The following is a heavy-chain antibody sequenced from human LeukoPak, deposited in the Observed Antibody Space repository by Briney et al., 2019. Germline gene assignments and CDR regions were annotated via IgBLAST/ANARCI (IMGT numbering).Heavy chain of an antibody. CDR3: ARVNDYYYYMDV. J-gene: IGHJ6*03. CDR1: GGSISSYY. CDR2: IYYSGST. Sequence: EPSETLSLTCSVSGGSISSYYWSWIRQPPGKGLEWIGYIYYSGSTNYNPSLKSRVTISVDTSKNQFSLKLSSVSAADTAVHYCARVNDYYYYMDVWGKGTTVTVSS. V-gene: IGHV4-59*01.